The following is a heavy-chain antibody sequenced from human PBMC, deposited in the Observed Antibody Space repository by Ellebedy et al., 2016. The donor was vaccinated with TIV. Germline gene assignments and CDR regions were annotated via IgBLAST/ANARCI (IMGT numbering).Heavy chain of an antibody. J-gene: IGHJ4*02. CDR1: GNTFTNYH. CDR3: ARDLSHSSGTYYKPVSY. D-gene: IGHD3-10*01. V-gene: IGHV1-46*01. CDR2: IDPSGGST. Sequence: AASVKVSCKASGNTFTNYHIHWVRQAPGQGLEWMGIIDPSGGSTAYAQKFQGRVTMTRDTSTTTVYMELSSLRSEDTAVYYCARDLSHSSGTYYKPVSYWGQGTLVTVSS.